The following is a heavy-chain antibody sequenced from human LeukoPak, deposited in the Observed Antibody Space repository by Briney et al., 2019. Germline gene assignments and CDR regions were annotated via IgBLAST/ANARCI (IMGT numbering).Heavy chain of an antibody. V-gene: IGHV3-21*01. CDR1: GFTFSSYS. Sequence: GGSLRLSCAASGFTFSSYSMNWVRQAPGKGLEWVSSISSSGSYIYYADSVKGRFTISRDNAKNSLYLQMNSLRAEDTAVYYCARDINSVAFDMWGQGTVVTVSS. J-gene: IGHJ3*02. CDR2: ISSSGSYI. CDR3: ARDINSVAFDM. D-gene: IGHD1-1*01.